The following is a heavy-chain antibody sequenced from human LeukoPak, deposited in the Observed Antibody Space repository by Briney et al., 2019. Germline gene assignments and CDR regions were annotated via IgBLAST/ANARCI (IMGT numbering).Heavy chain of an antibody. Sequence: SETLSLTCAVYGGSFSGYYWSWIRQPPGKGLEWIGEINHSGSTNYNPPLKSRVTISVDTSKNQFSLKLSSVTAADTAVYYCASLPLRYSYGHGIDYWGQGTLVTVSS. CDR2: INHSGST. D-gene: IGHD5-18*01. CDR3: ASLPLRYSYGHGIDY. J-gene: IGHJ4*02. V-gene: IGHV4-34*01. CDR1: GGSFSGYY.